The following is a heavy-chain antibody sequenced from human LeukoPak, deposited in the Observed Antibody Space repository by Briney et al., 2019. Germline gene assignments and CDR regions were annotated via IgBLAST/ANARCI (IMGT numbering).Heavy chain of an antibody. D-gene: IGHD3-3*01. J-gene: IGHJ6*03. V-gene: IGHV4-4*09. CDR2: LYSSGST. Sequence: SETLSLTCIVSGGPISRYYWSWLRQPPGKGLEWIGYLYSSGSTTYDPSLKSRVTISLDTSRNQFSLKLTSVTAADTAVYFCARGLVSDFWSGYYPQHYYYYIDAWGKGTPVTVSS. CDR3: ARGLVSDFWSGYYPQHYYYYIDA. CDR1: GGPISRYY.